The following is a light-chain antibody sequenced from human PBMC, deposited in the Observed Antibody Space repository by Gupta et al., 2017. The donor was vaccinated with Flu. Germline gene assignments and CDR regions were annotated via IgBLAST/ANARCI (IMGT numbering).Light chain of an antibody. V-gene: IGLV2-14*01. CDR1: SGEIGGYNY. J-gene: IGLJ2*01. Sequence: SGEIGGYNYVSWYQQYPGKAPKLNRYEVTKRPSGVSVRFSGSRSVNTDSLTXSXLQAEDXADYYGCSYTSRITLIFGGGTKLTVL. CDR3: CSYTSRITLI. CDR2: EVT.